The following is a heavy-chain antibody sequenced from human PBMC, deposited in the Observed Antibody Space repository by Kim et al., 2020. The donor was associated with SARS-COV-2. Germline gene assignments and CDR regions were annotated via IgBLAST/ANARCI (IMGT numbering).Heavy chain of an antibody. CDR3: VRDRSTPSHYYGMDV. Sequence: GGSLRLSCEGSGFTFGNYNMKWVRQAPGRGLEWVSAISGRGSYTYYADSVKGRFTISRDNAKNSLYLQMNSLRAEDMAVYYCVRDRSTPSHYYGMDVWG. CDR2: ISGRGSYT. CDR1: GFTFGNYN. D-gene: IGHD3-10*01. J-gene: IGHJ6*02. V-gene: IGHV3-21*06.